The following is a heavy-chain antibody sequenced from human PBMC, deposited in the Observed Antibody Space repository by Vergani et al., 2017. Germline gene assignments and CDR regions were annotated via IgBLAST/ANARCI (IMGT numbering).Heavy chain of an antibody. J-gene: IGHJ4*02. CDR3: ARHNLYGDSQTGLDY. Sequence: QVKLQESGPGLVKPSETLSLTCTVSGASVNSYYWSWIRQPPGKGLEWMGYVSFRGDTLYDPSVKGRMTISLNTSSNQFSLYLTSVTAADTAVYYCARHNLYGDSQTGLDYWGLGTLVIVSS. CDR1: GASVNSYY. CDR2: VSFRGDT. D-gene: IGHD4-17*01. V-gene: IGHV4-59*02.